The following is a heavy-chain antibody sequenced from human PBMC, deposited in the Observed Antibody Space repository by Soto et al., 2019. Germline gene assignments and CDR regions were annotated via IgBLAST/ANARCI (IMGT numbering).Heavy chain of an antibody. CDR2: IYYSGST. J-gene: IGHJ4*02. CDR3: ARERTHNDWEDY. Sequence: ETLSLTCTVSGGSISSSSYYWGWIRQPPGKGLEWIGSIYYSGSTYYNPSLKSRVTISVDTSKNQFSLKLSSVTAADTAVYYCARERTHNDWEDYWGQGTLVTVSS. CDR1: GGSISSSSYY. D-gene: IGHD3-16*01. V-gene: IGHV4-39*02.